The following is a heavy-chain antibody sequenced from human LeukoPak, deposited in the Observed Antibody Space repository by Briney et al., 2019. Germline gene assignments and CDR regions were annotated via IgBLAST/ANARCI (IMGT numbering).Heavy chain of an antibody. CDR1: GGSISSGGYS. J-gene: IGHJ4*02. V-gene: IGHV4-30-2*01. D-gene: IGHD4-17*01. Sequence: PSGTLSLTCAVSGGSISSGGYSWSWIRQPPGKGLEWIGYIYHSGSTYYNPSLKSRVTISVDRSKNQFSLKLSSVTAADTAVYYCARNTVTTPYFDYWGQGTLVTVSS. CDR3: ARNTVTTPYFDY. CDR2: IYHSGST.